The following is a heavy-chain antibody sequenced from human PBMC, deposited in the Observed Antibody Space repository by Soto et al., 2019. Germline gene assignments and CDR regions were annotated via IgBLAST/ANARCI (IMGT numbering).Heavy chain of an antibody. V-gene: IGHV3-30*18. D-gene: IGHD5-12*01. J-gene: IGHJ4*02. Sequence: SLRLSCAASEFTFSSLGMHWVRQAPGKGLEWVAVASPDGAVNFYADAVKGRFTISRDNSKNTLFLQMESLRVEDSALYYCAKERSFYSGYDYWGPGXLVTVSS. CDR1: EFTFSSLG. CDR3: AKERSFYSGYDY. CDR2: ASPDGAVN.